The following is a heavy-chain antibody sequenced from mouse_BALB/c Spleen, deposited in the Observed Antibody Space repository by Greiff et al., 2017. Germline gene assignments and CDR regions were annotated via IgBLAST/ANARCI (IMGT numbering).Heavy chain of an antibody. Sequence: EVMLVESGGGLVKPGGSLKLSCAASGFTFSSYAMSWVRQTPEKRLEWVATISSGGSYTYYPDSVKGRFTISRDNAKNTLYLQMSSLRSEDTAMYYCARQDYGSSYDYAMDYWGQGTSVTVSA. V-gene: IGHV5-9-3*01. CDR1: GFTFSSYA. D-gene: IGHD1-1*01. CDR2: ISSGGSYT. CDR3: ARQDYGSSYDYAMDY. J-gene: IGHJ4*01.